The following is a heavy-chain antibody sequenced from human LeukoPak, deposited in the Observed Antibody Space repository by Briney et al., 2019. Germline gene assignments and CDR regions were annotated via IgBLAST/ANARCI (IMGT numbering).Heavy chain of an antibody. CDR2: IYYSGST. CDR3: APGGYRGVTDS. Sequence: PSETLSLTCTVSGGSISSSGYYWGWIRQPPGKGLEWIGSIYYSGSTYYNPSLKSRVTISVDTSKNQFSLKLSSVTAADTAVYYCAPGGYRGVTDSWGQGTLVTVSS. CDR1: GGSISSSGYY. J-gene: IGHJ4*02. D-gene: IGHD3-10*01. V-gene: IGHV4-39*07.